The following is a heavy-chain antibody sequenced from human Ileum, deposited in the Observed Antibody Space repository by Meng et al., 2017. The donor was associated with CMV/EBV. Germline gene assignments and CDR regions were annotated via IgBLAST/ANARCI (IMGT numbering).Heavy chain of an antibody. Sequence: GESLKISCASSGLSVTNAWMSWVRQAPGKGLEWIGRIKPNSAGGTADYAAPVKCRFTISRDDSKNTLYLQMNSLKSEDTAVYYCAPNYLDYWGQGTLVTVSS. J-gene: IGHJ4*02. CDR1: GLSVTNAW. CDR3: APNYLDY. D-gene: IGHD1-7*01. CDR2: IKPNSAGGTA. V-gene: IGHV3-15*01.